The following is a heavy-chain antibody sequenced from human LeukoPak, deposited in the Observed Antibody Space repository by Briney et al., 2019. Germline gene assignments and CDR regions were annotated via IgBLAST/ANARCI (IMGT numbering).Heavy chain of an antibody. Sequence: GGSLRLSCSASGFTFSRYALHWVRQAPGKGLEYVSGIISNGGSTNYADSVKGRFTISRDNSKNTLYLQMSSLRPEDTAVYYCVKENGRYAESYYFDYWGQGTLVTVSS. J-gene: IGHJ4*02. D-gene: IGHD3-9*01. V-gene: IGHV3-64D*06. CDR2: IISNGGST. CDR3: VKENGRYAESYYFDY. CDR1: GFTFSRYA.